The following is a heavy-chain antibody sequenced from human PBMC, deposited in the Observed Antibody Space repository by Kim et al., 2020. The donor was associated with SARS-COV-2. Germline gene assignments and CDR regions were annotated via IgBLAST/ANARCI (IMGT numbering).Heavy chain of an antibody. CDR1: GYTFTGYY. Sequence: ASVKVSCKASGYTFTGYYMHWVRQAPGQGLEWMGWINPNSGGTNYAQKFQGRVTMTRDTSISTAYMELSRLRSDDTAVYYCARGTPPHIADRRHTMIQDYWGQGTLVTVSS. V-gene: IGHV1-2*02. CDR2: INPNSGGT. D-gene: IGHD3-22*01. J-gene: IGHJ4*02. CDR3: ARGTPPHIADRRHTMIQDY.